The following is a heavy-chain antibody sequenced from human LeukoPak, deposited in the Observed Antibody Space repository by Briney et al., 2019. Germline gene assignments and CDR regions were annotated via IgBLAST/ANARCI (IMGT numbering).Heavy chain of an antibody. Sequence: ASVKVSCKASGYTFTGYYMHWVRQAPGQGLEWMGWINPNSGGTNYAQKFQGRVTMTRDTSISTAYMELSRLRSDDTAVYYCARGYGNTLVTYYYYYMDVWGKGTTVTVSS. D-gene: IGHD1-1*01. CDR3: ARGYGNTLVTYYYYYMDV. J-gene: IGHJ6*03. CDR2: INPNSGGT. CDR1: GYTFTGYY. V-gene: IGHV1-2*02.